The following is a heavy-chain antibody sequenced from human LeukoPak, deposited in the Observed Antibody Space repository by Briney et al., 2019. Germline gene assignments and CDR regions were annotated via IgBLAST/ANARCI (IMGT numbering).Heavy chain of an antibody. CDR1: GYTFTGYY. CDR2: INPNSGGT. J-gene: IGHJ4*02. D-gene: IGHD3-22*01. CDR3: ARDYDSSGYSLDY. V-gene: IGHV1-2*02. Sequence: ASVKVSCKASGYTFTGYYMHWVRQAPGQGLEWMGWINPNSGGTNYAQKFQGRVTITRDTSISTAYMELSRLRSDDTAVYYCARDYDSSGYSLDYWGQGTLVTVSS.